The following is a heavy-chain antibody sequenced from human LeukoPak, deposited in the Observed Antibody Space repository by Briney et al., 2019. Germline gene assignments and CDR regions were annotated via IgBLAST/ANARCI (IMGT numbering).Heavy chain of an antibody. CDR1: GFTFSSYW. Sequence: GGSLRLSCAASGFTFSSYWMHWVRQAPGKGLVWVSRINSDGSSTSYADSVKGRFTISRDNAKNTLYLQMNSLRAEDTAVYYCARRAAALGAFDYWGPGTPVTVSS. V-gene: IGHV3-74*01. CDR2: INSDGSST. CDR3: ARRAAALGAFDY. J-gene: IGHJ4*02. D-gene: IGHD6-13*01.